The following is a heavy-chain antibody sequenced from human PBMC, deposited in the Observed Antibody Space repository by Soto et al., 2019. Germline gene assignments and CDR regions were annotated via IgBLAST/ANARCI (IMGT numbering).Heavy chain of an antibody. CDR1: GFTFSSYG. D-gene: IGHD2-2*01. CDR2: ISYDGSNK. V-gene: IGHV3-30*18. CDR3: AKDLGLVPAAMGGRGNYYYGMDV. J-gene: IGHJ6*02. Sequence: QVQLVESGGGVVQPGRSLRLSCAASGFTFSSYGMHWVRQAPGKGLEWVAVISYDGSNKYYADSVKGRFTISRDNSKNTLYLQMNSLRAEDTAVYYCAKDLGLVPAAMGGRGNYYYGMDVWGQGTTVTVSS.